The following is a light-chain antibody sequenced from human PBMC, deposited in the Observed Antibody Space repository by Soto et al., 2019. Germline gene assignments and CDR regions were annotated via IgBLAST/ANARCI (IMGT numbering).Light chain of an antibody. CDR3: QQSYFILGT. J-gene: IGKJ1*01. CDR1: QYIGDF. Sequence: DIQMTQSPASLSASVGDRVTITCRASQYIGDFLHWYQQTPGNPPKLLIFGASNLHIGVPSRFSGSGSGTEFTFTISNLQPEDFATYYCQQSYFILGTFGRGTKVDIK. V-gene: IGKV1-39*01. CDR2: GAS.